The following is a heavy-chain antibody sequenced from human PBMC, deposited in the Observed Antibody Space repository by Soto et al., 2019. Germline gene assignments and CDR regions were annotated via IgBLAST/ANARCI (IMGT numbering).Heavy chain of an antibody. CDR3: ARDHAVVPAATLYYYYYGMDV. D-gene: IGHD2-2*01. J-gene: IGHJ6*02. CDR1: GYSFTGYW. V-gene: IGHV5-51*01. Sequence: GESLKLSFKGSGYSFTGYWIGWVRQMPGKGLEWIGIIYPGDSDTRYSPSFQGQVTISADKSISTAYLQWSSLKASDTAVYYCARDHAVVPAATLYYYYYGMDVWGQGTTVTVSS. CDR2: IYPGDSDT.